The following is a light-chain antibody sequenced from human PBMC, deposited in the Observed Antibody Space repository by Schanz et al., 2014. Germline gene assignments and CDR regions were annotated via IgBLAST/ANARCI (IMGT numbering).Light chain of an antibody. Sequence: QSALTQPPSASGSPGQSVTISCTGTSSDVGGYNYVSWYQQHPGKAPKFMIYDVSNRPSGVSNRFSGSKSGNTASLTISGLQAEDEADYYCCLYTPMSVIFGGGTKLTVL. V-gene: IGLV2-14*01. CDR3: CLYTPMSVI. J-gene: IGLJ2*01. CDR1: SSDVGGYNY. CDR2: DVS.